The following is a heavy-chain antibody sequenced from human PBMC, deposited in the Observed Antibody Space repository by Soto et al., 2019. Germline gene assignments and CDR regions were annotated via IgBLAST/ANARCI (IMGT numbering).Heavy chain of an antibody. CDR2: IYSGGST. V-gene: IGHV3-53*01. CDR3: TSRLYYRNTVAFDV. CDR1: GFTVNSNY. D-gene: IGHD2-2*02. J-gene: IGHJ3*01. Sequence: EVQLVESGGGLIQAGGSLRLSCAASGFTVNSNYINWVRQAPGKGLEWVSTIYSGGSTYYADSVKGRFIVSRDKTNNTVSLQMNSLSDDDTAIYYCTSRLYYRNTVAFDVWGQGTVVTVSS.